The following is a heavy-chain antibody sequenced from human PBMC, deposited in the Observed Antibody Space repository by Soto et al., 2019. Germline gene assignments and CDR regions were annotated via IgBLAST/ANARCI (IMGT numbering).Heavy chain of an antibody. V-gene: IGHV4-59*01. CDR1: GGSISSYY. D-gene: IGHD6-13*01. CDR2: MYYSGST. Sequence: PSETLSLTCTVSGGSISSYYWSWIRQPPGKGLEWIGYMYYSGSTNYNRSLKSGVTISVDTSKNQFSLKLSSVTASDTAVYYCARAFSSVYLSIAAAATSFDYWGQGTLVTVSS. J-gene: IGHJ4*02. CDR3: ARAFSSVYLSIAAAATSFDY.